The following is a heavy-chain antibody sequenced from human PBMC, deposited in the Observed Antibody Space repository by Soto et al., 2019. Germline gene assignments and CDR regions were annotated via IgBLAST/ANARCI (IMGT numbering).Heavy chain of an antibody. CDR3: ARDDGLGYYYYGMDV. D-gene: IGHD6-19*01. CDR2: INPNSGGT. J-gene: IGHJ6*02. V-gene: IGHV1-2*02. CDR1: GYPFSGDY. Sequence: XSVKVSCTASGYPFSGDYMRWVRQAPAQGLEWMGWINPNSGGTNYAQKFQGRVTMTRDTSISTAYMELSRLRSDDTAVYYCARDDGLGYYYYGMDVWGQGTTVTVSS.